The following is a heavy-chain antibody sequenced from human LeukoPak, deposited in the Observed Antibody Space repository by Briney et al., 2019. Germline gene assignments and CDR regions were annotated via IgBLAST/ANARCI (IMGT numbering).Heavy chain of an antibody. V-gene: IGHV4-4*07. D-gene: IGHD4-23*01. CDR3: ARHGARYGGIDY. Sequence: SETLSLTCTVSGASISEYYWNWIRQPAGKGLEWIGRIYISGTTNYNPSLNSRVTMSLDTSKNRFSLKLSSVTAADTAVYYCARHGARYGGIDYRGQGTLVTVSS. CDR1: GASISEYY. J-gene: IGHJ4*02. CDR2: IYISGTT.